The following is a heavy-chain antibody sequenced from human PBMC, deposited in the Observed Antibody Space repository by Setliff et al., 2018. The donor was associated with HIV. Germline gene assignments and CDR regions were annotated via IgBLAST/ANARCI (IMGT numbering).Heavy chain of an antibody. D-gene: IGHD6-13*01. J-gene: IGHJ1*01. CDR3: ARDGYSSSWSRGEYFQH. CDR1: GYTFTGYY. CDR2: INPNSGGT. V-gene: IGHV1-2*04. Sequence: GASVKVSCKASGYTFTGYYMHWVRQAPGQGLEWMGWINPNSGGTNYAQKFQGWVTMTRDTSISTAYMELSRLRPDDTAVYYCARDGYSSSWSRGEYFQHWGQGTLVTVSS.